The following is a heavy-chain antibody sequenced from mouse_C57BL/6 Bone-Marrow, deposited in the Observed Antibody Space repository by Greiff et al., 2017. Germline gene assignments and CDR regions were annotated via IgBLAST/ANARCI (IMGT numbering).Heavy chain of an antibody. J-gene: IGHJ3*01. D-gene: IGHD1-1*01. CDR2: INPSNGGT. CDR3: ARSPIYYYGPFAY. V-gene: IGHV1-53*01. Sequence: QVQLQQPGTELVKPGASVKLSCKASGYTFTSYWMHWVKQRPGQGLEWIGNINPSNGGTNYNEKFKSKATLTVDKSSSTAYMQLSSLTSEDSAVXYCARSPIYYYGPFAYWGQGTLVTVSA. CDR1: GYTFTSYW.